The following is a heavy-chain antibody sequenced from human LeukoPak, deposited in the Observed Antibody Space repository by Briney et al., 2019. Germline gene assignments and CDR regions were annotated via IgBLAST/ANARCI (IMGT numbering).Heavy chain of an antibody. Sequence: GGSLRLSCAASGFTFSSYEMNWVRQAPGKGLEWVSYISSRATAIYYADSVKGRFTISRDNAKNSLYLQMNSLRAEDTAVYYCARNFGRYFFDYWGQGTLVTVSS. D-gene: IGHD3-10*01. CDR3: ARNFGRYFFDY. V-gene: IGHV3-48*03. CDR2: ISSRATAI. CDR1: GFTFSSYE. J-gene: IGHJ4*02.